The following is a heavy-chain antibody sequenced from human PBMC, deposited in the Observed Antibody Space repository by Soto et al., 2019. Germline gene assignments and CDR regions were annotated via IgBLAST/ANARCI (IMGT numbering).Heavy chain of an antibody. V-gene: IGHV3-74*01. CDR1: GFTFSSYW. CDR2: INSDGSST. J-gene: IGHJ6*03. D-gene: IGHD2-2*01. Sequence: GGSLRLSCAASGFTFSSYWMHWVRQAPGKGLVWVSRINSDGSSTSYADSVKGRFTISRDNAKNTLYLQMNSLRAEDTAVYYCASLDDIVVVPAAMDLEHYYYYMDVWGKGTTVTVSS. CDR3: ASLDDIVVVPAAMDLEHYYYYMDV.